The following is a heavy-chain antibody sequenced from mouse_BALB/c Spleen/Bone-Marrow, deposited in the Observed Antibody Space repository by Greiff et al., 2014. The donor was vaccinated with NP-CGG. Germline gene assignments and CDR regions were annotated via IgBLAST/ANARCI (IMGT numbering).Heavy chain of an antibody. J-gene: IGHJ4*01. CDR2: INPSSGYT. CDR3: ASYYYAMDY. Sequence: VKLMESGAELARPGASVKMSCKASGYTFTSYTMHWVKQRPGQGLEWIGYINPSSGYTNYNQKFKDKATLTADKSSSTAYMQLSSLTSEDSAVYYCASYYYAMDYWGQGTSVTVSS. CDR1: GYTFTSYT. V-gene: IGHV1-4*01.